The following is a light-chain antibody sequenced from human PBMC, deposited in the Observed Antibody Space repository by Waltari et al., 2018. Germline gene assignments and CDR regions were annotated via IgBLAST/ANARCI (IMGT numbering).Light chain of an antibody. J-gene: IGKJ4*01. CDR3: QQVNSYPIT. CDR2: AAS. CDR1: QGISSA. Sequence: AIQLTQSPSSLSASVGDRVTITCRASQGISSALSWYQTKPVKSPNLLIFAASSLQSGVPSRVSGGGSGTDFTLTISSLRPEDFATYYCQQVNSYPITFGGGTKVEIK. V-gene: IGKV1-13*02.